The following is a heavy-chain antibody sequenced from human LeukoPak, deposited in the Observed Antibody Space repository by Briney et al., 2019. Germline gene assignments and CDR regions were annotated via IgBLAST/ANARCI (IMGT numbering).Heavy chain of an antibody. CDR1: GFTFSSYA. CDR3: ARDPPSCADGVCFSGLDL. Sequence: PGGSLRLSCAASGFTFSSYAMSWVRQAPGKGLEWVSAISGSGGSTYYADSVKGRFTISRDNAKSSLYLQMNILGAEDTAVYYCARDPPSCADGVCFSGLDLWGQGTLVTVSS. D-gene: IGHD2-8*01. J-gene: IGHJ5*02. CDR2: ISGSGGST. V-gene: IGHV3-23*01.